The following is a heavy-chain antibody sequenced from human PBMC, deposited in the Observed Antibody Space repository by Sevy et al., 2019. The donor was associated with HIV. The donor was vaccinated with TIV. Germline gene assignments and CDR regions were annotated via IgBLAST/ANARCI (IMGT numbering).Heavy chain of an antibody. Sequence: GGSLRLSCAASGFTFSSYAMSWVRQAPGKGLEWVSAVSGSGYLTYYTDSVKGRFTISRDNSKNTLYLQRNSLRAEDTAVNSCAKEGGGYYYDSSGLFDYWGQGTLVTVSS. CDR1: GFTFSSYA. CDR3: AKEGGGYYYDSSGLFDY. CDR2: VSGSGYLT. J-gene: IGHJ4*02. D-gene: IGHD3-22*01. V-gene: IGHV3-23*01.